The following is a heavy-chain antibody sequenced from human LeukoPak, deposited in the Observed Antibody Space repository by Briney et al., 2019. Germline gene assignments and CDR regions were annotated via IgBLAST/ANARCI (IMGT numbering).Heavy chain of an antibody. J-gene: IGHJ4*02. D-gene: IGHD3-3*01. CDR2: IYYSGST. CDR3: ASGYYDFWSAPPGFDY. V-gene: IGHV4-31*03. Sequence: PSETLSLTCTVSGGSISSGGYYWSWIRQHPGKGLEWIGYIYYSGSTYYNPSLKSRVTISVDTSKNQFSLKLSSVTAADTAVYYCASGYYDFWSAPPGFDYWGQGTLVTVSS. CDR1: GGSISSGGYY.